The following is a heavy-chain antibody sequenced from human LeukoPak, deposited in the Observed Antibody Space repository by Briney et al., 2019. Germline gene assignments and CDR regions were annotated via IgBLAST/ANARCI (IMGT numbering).Heavy chain of an antibody. CDR1: GGTFSSYA. J-gene: IGHJ3*02. CDR2: IIPIFGTA. V-gene: IGHV1-69*01. CDR3: ARERSWRDAFDI. Sequence: ASVKVSCKASGGTFSSYAISWVRQAPGQGLEWMGGIIPIFGTANYAQKFQGRVRITADESTSTAYMELSSLRSEDTAVYYCARERSWRDAFDIWGQGTMVTVSS.